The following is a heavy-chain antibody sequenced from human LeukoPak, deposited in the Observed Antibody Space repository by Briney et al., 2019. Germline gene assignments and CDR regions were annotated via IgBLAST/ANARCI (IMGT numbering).Heavy chain of an antibody. V-gene: IGHV4-39*01. D-gene: IGHD3-10*01. CDR3: ARPRILVDIQLWFGDDAFDI. J-gene: IGHJ3*02. Sequence: PSETLSLTCTVSGGSFSSSSYYWGWIRQPPGKGLEWIGSIYYSGSTYYNPSLKSRVTISVDTSKNQFSLKLSSVTAADTAVYYCARPRILVDIQLWFGDDAFDIWGQGTMVTVSS. CDR1: GGSFSSSSYY. CDR2: IYYSGST.